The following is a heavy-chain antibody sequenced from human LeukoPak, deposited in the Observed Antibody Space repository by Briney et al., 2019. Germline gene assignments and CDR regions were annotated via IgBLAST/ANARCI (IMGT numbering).Heavy chain of an antibody. CDR1: GESFSGYY. CDR3: AREGGIAVAGNLFAFDI. V-gene: IGHV4-34*01. Sequence: SETLSLTCAVYGESFSGYYWSWIRQPPGKGLEWIGEINHSGSTNYNPSLKSRVTISVDTSKNQFSLKLSSVTAADTAVYYCAREGGIAVAGNLFAFDIWGQGTMVTVSS. CDR2: INHSGST. D-gene: IGHD6-19*01. J-gene: IGHJ3*02.